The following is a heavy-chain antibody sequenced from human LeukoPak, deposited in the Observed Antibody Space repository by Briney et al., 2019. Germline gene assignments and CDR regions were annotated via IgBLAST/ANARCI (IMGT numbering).Heavy chain of an antibody. V-gene: IGHV4-30-4*01. J-gene: IGHJ6*02. CDR1: GGSINSGAYY. CDR2: IYYSGST. CDR3: ARVSPDVYYYYYGMDV. Sequence: PSETLSLTCTVSGGSINSGAYYWSWIRQPPGKGLEWIVYIYYSGSTYYNPSLNSRVTISVDTSKNQFSLKLSSVTAADTAVYYCARVSPDVYYYYYGMDVWGQGTTVTVSS.